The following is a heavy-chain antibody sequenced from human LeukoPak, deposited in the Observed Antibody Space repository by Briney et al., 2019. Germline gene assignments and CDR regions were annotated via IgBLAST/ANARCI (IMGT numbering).Heavy chain of an antibody. CDR3: AGKYQLHRGFDY. J-gene: IGHJ4*02. CDR2: INYSEST. CDR1: GDSISIVDSY. Sequence: PSQTLSLTCTFSGDSISIVDSYWSWIRQPPGKGLEWFWYINYSESTYYNPPLKSRVTISVDTTKNQFFLKRSSVTAEDTVVYYCAGKYQLHRGFDYWGQGTLVTVSS. V-gene: IGHV4-30-4*01. D-gene: IGHD2-2*01.